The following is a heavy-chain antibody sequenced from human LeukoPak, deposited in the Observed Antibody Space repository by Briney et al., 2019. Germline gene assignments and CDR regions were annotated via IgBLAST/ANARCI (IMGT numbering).Heavy chain of an antibody. V-gene: IGHV4-31*03. D-gene: IGHD5-18*01. CDR2: IYYSGST. J-gene: IGHJ2*01. Sequence: PSETLSLTCTVSGGSISSGGYYWSWIRQHPGKGLEWIGYIYYSGSTYYNPSLKSRVTISVDTSKNQFSLKLSSVTAADTAVYYCARHGYSSGSGYFDLWGRGTLVTVSS. CDR3: ARHGYSSGSGYFDL. CDR1: GGSISSGGYY.